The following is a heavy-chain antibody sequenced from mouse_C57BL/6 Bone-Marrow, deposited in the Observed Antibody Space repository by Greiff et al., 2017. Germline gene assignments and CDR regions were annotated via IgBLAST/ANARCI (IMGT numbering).Heavy chain of an antibody. D-gene: IGHD2-1*01. V-gene: IGHV1-81*01. CDR1: GYTFTSYG. CDR2: IYPRSGNT. J-gene: IGHJ4*01. Sequence: VKLQESGAELARPGASVKLSCKASGYTFTSYGISWVKQRTGQGLEWIGEIYPRSGNTYYNEKFKGKATLTADKSSSTAYMELRSLTSEDSAVYFCAREGLLYAMDYWGQGTSVTVSS. CDR3: AREGLLYAMDY.